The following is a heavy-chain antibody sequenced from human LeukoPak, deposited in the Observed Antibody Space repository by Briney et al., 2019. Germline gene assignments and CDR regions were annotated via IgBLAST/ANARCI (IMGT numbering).Heavy chain of an antibody. CDR2: VYYIGST. CDR1: GGSISSSNYY. Sequence: SETLSLTCTVSGGSISSSNYYWGWIRQPPGKGLEWIGSVYYIGSTYYNPSLKSRVTISVDTSKNQFSLKLSSVTAADTAAYYCARDQGSGWYSPFDYWGQGTLVTVSS. V-gene: IGHV4-39*07. J-gene: IGHJ4*02. D-gene: IGHD6-19*01. CDR3: ARDQGSGWYSPFDY.